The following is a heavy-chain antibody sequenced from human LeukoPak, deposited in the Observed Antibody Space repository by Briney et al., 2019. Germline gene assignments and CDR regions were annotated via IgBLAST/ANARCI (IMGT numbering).Heavy chain of an antibody. D-gene: IGHD6-13*01. Sequence: QPGGSLRLSCAASGFTFSSYGMHWVRQASGKGLEGVAVIWYDGSSKYYADSVKGRFIISRDNSKNTLYLQMNSLRAEDTAVYYCAREYSSSWYYYYYGMDVWGQGTTVTVSS. CDR3: AREYSSSWYYYYYGMDV. CDR1: GFTFSSYG. V-gene: IGHV3-33*01. CDR2: IWYDGSSK. J-gene: IGHJ6*02.